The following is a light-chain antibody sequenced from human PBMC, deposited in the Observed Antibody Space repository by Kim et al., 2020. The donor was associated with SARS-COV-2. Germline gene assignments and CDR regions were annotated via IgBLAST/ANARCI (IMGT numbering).Light chain of an antibody. Sequence: SSELTQDPAVSVALGQTVRITCQGDSLRSYYASWYQQKPGQAPVLVIYGKNNRPSGIPDRFSGSSSGNTASLTITGAQAEDVADYYCNSRDSSGNHLRVF. V-gene: IGLV3-19*01. J-gene: IGLJ1*01. CDR3: NSRDSSGNHLRV. CDR1: SLRSYY. CDR2: GKN.